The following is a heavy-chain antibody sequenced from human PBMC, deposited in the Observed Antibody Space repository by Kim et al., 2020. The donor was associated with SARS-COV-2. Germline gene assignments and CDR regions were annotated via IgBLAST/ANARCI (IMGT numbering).Heavy chain of an antibody. V-gene: IGHV3-43*02. J-gene: IGHJ4*02. Sequence: GGSLRLSCAASGFTFDDYAMHWVRQAPGKGLEWVSLISGDGGSTYYADSVKGRFTISRDNSKNSLYLQMNSLRTEDTALYYCAKARSDYYYGSGSYYWADYWGQGTLVTVSS. CDR3: AKARSDYYYGSGSYYWADY. CDR2: ISGDGGST. CDR1: GFTFDDYA. D-gene: IGHD3-10*01.